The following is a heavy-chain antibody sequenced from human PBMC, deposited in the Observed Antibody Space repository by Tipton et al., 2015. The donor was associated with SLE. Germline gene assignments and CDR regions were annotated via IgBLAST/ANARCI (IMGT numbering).Heavy chain of an antibody. CDR2: IYYSGST. D-gene: IGHD2-2*01. CDR1: GGSINSGY. Sequence: LRLSCTVSGGSINSGYWNWIRQPPGKGLESVGYIYYSGSTNYNPSLKSRVTISVDTSKNQFSLKLTSVTAADTAVYYCAKGRGTSSGCLGYWGQGTTVTVSS. V-gene: IGHV4-59*01. J-gene: IGHJ6*02. CDR3: AKGRGTSSGCLGY.